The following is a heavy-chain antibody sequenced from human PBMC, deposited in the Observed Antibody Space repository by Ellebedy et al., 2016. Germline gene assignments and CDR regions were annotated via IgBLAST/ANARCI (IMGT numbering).Heavy chain of an antibody. J-gene: IGHJ4*02. CDR2: ISSSSSYI. Sequence: GESLKISCAASGFTFSSYAMSWVRQAPGKGLEWVSSISSSSSYIYYADSVKGRFTISRDNTKNSLYLQMNSLRVEDTAVYYCASRPNGDFHFLDYWGQGTLVTVSS. CDR3: ASRPNGDFHFLDY. D-gene: IGHD4-17*01. CDR1: GFTFSSYA. V-gene: IGHV3-21*01.